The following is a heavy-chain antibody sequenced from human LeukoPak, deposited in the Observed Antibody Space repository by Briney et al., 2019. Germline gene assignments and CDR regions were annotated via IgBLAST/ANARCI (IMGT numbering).Heavy chain of an antibody. CDR1: GYTFTSYD. V-gene: IGHV1-8*02. CDR3: ARGRAGYSSGWQYYYYYMDV. CDR2: MNPNSGNT. Sequence: GASVKVSCKASGYTFTSYDINWARQATGQGLEWMGWMNPNSGNTGYAQKFQGRVTMTRNTSISTAYMELSSLRSEDTAVYYCARGRAGYSSGWQYYYYYMDVWGKGTTVTISS. D-gene: IGHD6-19*01. J-gene: IGHJ6*03.